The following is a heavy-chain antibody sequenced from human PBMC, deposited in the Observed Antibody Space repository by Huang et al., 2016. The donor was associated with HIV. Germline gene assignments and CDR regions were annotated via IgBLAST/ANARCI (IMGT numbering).Heavy chain of an antibody. D-gene: IGHD3-3*01. CDR2: LSTGGSA. CDR3: ARVESGYYDAFDI. V-gene: IGHV4-61*09. J-gene: IGHJ3*02. Sequence: QVQLQESGPGLVKPSETLSLTCTVSGGSISTGNYDWRWIRKPAGKGLEWVGHLSTGGSANYNPSLKSRVTISLDTSKTQVSLKLSSVTAAASAVYYCARVESGYYDAFDIWGPGTTVTVSS. CDR1: GGSISTGNYD.